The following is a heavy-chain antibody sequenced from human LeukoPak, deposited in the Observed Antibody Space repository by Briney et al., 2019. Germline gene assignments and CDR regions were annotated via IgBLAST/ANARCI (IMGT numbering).Heavy chain of an antibody. CDR3: AKSVGYYYDSSGYSDY. CDR1: GFTFGDYA. Sequence: GGSLRLSCAASGFTFGDYAIHWVRQAPGKGLEWVSGISWNSGSIGYADSVKGRFTISRDNAKNSLYLQMNSLRAEDTALYYCAKSVGYYYDSSGYSDYWGQGTLVTVSS. CDR2: ISWNSGSI. J-gene: IGHJ4*02. V-gene: IGHV3-9*01. D-gene: IGHD3-22*01.